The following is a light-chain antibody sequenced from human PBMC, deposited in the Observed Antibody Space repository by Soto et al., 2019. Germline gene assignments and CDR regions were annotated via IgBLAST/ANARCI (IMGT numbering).Light chain of an antibody. V-gene: IGKV3-20*01. CDR3: LLYCDSPPAYT. Sequence: EIVLTQSPGTLSLFPGERATLSCRASQSVSSRNLAWYRQKPGQAPSLLLYGAFNRATGIPDRFSGSGSATDFTLTISRLEPAEFALYYCLLYCDSPPAYTFGQGTKLDIK. J-gene: IGKJ2*01. CDR2: GAF. CDR1: QSVSSRN.